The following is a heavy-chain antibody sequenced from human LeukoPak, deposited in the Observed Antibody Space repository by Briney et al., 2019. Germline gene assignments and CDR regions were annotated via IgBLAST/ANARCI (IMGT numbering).Heavy chain of an antibody. Sequence: AGGSLRLSCAASGFTFSTYSMNWVRQAPGKGLEWVSSISSSSGYIYYADSVKGRFTISRDNAKNSLYLQMNSLRAEDTAVYYCASIYDSSGYGFDYWGQGTLVTVSS. V-gene: IGHV3-21*01. J-gene: IGHJ4*02. CDR2: ISSSSGYI. CDR3: ASIYDSSGYGFDY. CDR1: GFTFSTYS. D-gene: IGHD3-22*01.